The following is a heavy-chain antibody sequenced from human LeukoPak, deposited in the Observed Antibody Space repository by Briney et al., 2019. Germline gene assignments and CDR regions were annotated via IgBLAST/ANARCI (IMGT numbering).Heavy chain of an antibody. V-gene: IGHV1-2*02. Sequence: ASVKVSCKASGYTFTGYYMHWVRQAPGQGLEWMGIINPSGGSTSYAQKFQGRVTMTRDTSISTAYMELSRLRSDDTAVYYCARGPITMVRGALWWFDPWGQGTLVTVSS. CDR2: INPSGGST. D-gene: IGHD3-10*01. CDR1: GYTFTGYY. J-gene: IGHJ5*02. CDR3: ARGPITMVRGALWWFDP.